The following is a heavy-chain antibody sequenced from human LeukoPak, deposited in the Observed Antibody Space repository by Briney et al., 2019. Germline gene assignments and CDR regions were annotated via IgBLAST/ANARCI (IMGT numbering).Heavy chain of an antibody. J-gene: IGHJ4*02. D-gene: IGHD6-19*01. V-gene: IGHV3-74*01. Sequence: GGSLRLSCAASGFTFITYWMHWVRQAPGKGLVWVSRINNDGSNTNYADSVKGRFTISRDNAKNTLYLRMNSLRAEDTAVYYCARPSVAGPYFDFWGQGTLVTVSS. CDR3: ARPSVAGPYFDF. CDR2: INNDGSNT. CDR1: GFTFITYW.